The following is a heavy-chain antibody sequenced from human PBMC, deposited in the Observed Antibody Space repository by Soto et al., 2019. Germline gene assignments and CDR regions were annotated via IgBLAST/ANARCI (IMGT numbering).Heavy chain of an antibody. V-gene: IGHV1-3*01. CDR3: ARTYSGWGPYYFDY. D-gene: IGHD6-19*01. Sequence: ASVKVSCKASGYTFTSYAIHWVRQAPGQRLEWMGWINAGNGNTKYSQKFQGRVTITRDTSASTAYMELSSLRSEDTAVYYCARTYSGWGPYYFDYWGQGTLVTVSS. CDR1: GYTFTSYA. J-gene: IGHJ4*02. CDR2: INAGNGNT.